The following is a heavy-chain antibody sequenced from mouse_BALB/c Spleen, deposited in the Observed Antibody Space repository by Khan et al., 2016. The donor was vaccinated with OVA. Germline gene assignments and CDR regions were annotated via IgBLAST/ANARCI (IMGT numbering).Heavy chain of an antibody. D-gene: IGHD6-1*01. J-gene: IGHJ2*01. Sequence: VQLQQSGAELVKSGATVKLSCTASGLTFKDTYMHWLKQCPEKGLEWIGRIGPPYGNTKYDPKFQGKATITADKSSNTAYLQLSSLTSEYTAVCCGGRMGRKWGQGTTLTVSS. CDR3: GRMGRK. CDR2: IGPPYGNT. V-gene: IGHV14-3*02. CDR1: GLTFKDTY.